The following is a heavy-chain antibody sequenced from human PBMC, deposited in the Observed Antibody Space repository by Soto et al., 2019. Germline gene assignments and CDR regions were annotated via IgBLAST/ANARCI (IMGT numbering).Heavy chain of an antibody. CDR1: GYNFTAFW. Sequence: VESLKISCKASGYNFTAFWIHWLRQMPGKGLEWLGKIDPSDSYTNYSPSFEGHVTISTDNSITTAYLQWGSLRASDTALYFCARVHKNWFDSWAQGTMVTVS. J-gene: IGHJ5*01. CDR3: ARVHKNWFDS. V-gene: IGHV5-10-1*01. CDR2: IDPSDSYT.